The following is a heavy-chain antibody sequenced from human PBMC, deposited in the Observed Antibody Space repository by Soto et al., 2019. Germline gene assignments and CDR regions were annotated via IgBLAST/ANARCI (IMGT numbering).Heavy chain of an antibody. CDR2: IYYSGST. CDR1: GGSISSYY. V-gene: IGHV4-59*12. J-gene: IGHJ6*02. D-gene: IGHD3-10*01. Sequence: QVQLQESGPGLVKPSETLSLTCTVSGGSISSYYWSWIRQPPGKGLEWIGYIYYSGSTNYNPSLKSRVNISGDTAKNQFSLKLSSVTAADPAVYYCARGDPLLLVGEKVYSGMDVWGQGTTVTVSS. CDR3: ARGDPLLLVGEKVYSGMDV.